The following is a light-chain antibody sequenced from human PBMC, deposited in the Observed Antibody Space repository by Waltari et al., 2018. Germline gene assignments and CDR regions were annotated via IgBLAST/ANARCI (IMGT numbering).Light chain of an antibody. CDR1: SSDVGSYDF. J-gene: IGLJ2*01. V-gene: IGLV2-23*02. Sequence: QSTLTQPASVSGSPGQSITISCTRTSSDVGSYDFVSWYQQHPGKAPKLLIYEVTRWPSGVSNRFSGSKSGNTASLIISGLQAEDEADYYCSSYAGSGTVLFGGGTQVTVL. CDR3: SSYAGSGTVL. CDR2: EVT.